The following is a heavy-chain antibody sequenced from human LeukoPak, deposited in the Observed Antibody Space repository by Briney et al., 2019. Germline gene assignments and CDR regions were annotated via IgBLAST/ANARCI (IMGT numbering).Heavy chain of an antibody. D-gene: IGHD5-24*01. Sequence: ASVKVSCKASGGTFSSYAISWVRQAPGQGLEWMGGIIPIFGTANYAQKFQGRVTITTDESTSTAYMELSSLRSEDTAVYYCAIQKGRDGYNYIGSYWGQGTLVTVSS. V-gene: IGHV1-69*05. CDR1: GGTFSSYA. CDR2: IIPIFGTA. J-gene: IGHJ4*02. CDR3: AIQKGRDGYNYIGSY.